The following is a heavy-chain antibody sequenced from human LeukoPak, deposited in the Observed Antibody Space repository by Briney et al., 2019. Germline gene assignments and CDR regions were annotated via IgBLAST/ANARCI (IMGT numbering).Heavy chain of an antibody. D-gene: IGHD3-10*01. V-gene: IGHV4-59*12. CDR3: ARVGTPYYGSGSPMN. J-gene: IGHJ4*02. Sequence: PSETLSLTCAVSGDSINNYYWSWIRQPPGKGLEWIGYINYSGNTNYNPSLKSRVTISVDTSKNQFSLKLSSVTAADTAVYYCARVGTPYYGSGSPMNWGQGTLVTVSS. CDR2: INYSGNT. CDR1: GDSINNYY.